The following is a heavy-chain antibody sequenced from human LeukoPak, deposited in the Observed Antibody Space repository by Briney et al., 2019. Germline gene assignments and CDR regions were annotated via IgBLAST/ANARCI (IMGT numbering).Heavy chain of an antibody. Sequence: GSGPTLVNPTQTLTLTCTFSGLSLSTYGVGVGWIRQPPGKALEWLALIYWHDDKRYSPSLKSRLTITKATSKDQVVLTMTDMDPVDTATFYCARMNSSGPIDYWGQGTLVTVS. J-gene: IGHJ4*02. D-gene: IGHD3-22*01. CDR2: IYWHDDK. V-gene: IGHV2-5*01. CDR1: GLSLSTYGVG. CDR3: ARMNSSGPIDY.